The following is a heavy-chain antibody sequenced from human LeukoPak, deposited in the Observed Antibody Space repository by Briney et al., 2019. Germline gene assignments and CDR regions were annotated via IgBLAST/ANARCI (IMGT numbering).Heavy chain of an antibody. Sequence: PGRSLRLSCAASGFTFSSYGMHWVRQAPGKGLEWVAVISYDGSNKYYADSVKGRFTISRDNSKNTLYLQMNSLRAEDTAVYYCAKYSSSWYGFDYWGQGTLVTVSS. V-gene: IGHV3-30*18. J-gene: IGHJ4*02. D-gene: IGHD6-13*01. CDR1: GFTFSSYG. CDR2: ISYDGSNK. CDR3: AKYSSSWYGFDY.